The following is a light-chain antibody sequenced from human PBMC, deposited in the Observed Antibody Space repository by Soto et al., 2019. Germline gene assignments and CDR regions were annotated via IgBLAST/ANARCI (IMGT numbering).Light chain of an antibody. Sequence: QSALTQPASVSGSPGQSITISCTGTSSDVGSYNLVSWYQQHPGKAPKLMIYEGSNRPSGVSNRFSGSKSGNTASLTISGLKAEDEDDYYCCSYAGSRVVFGGGTKLTVL. CDR1: SSDVGSYNL. V-gene: IGLV2-23*01. J-gene: IGLJ2*01. CDR2: EGS. CDR3: CSYAGSRVV.